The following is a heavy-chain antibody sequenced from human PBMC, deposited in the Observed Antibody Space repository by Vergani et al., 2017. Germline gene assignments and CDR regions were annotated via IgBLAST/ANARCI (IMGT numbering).Heavy chain of an antibody. CDR2: IRSKAYGGTT. Sequence: EVQLVESGGGLVQPGRSLRLSCTASGFTFGDYAMSWVRQAPGKGLEWVGFIRSKAYGGTTEYAASVKGRFTISRDDSKSIAYLQMNSLKTEDTAVYYWTSAEPAVNFWSGYYKCARHYYYGMDVWGQGTTVTVSS. CDR1: GFTFGDYA. J-gene: IGHJ6*02. V-gene: IGHV3-49*04. CDR3: TSAEPAVNFWSGYYKCARHYYYGMDV. D-gene: IGHD3-3*01.